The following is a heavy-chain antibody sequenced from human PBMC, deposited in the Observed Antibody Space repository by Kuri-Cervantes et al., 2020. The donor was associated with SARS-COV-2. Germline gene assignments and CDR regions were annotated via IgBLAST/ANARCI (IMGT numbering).Heavy chain of an antibody. CDR1: GGSFNNYY. D-gene: IGHD2-2*01. CDR3: ARGLVAVVPSPVLGLGPHYYSYHVDV. Sequence: SETLSLTCAVYGGSFNNYYWSWIRQPPGKGLEWIGEINHSGGPNHNPSLKSRVIISADTSKNQFSLKMRSVTAADTAVYYCARGLVAVVPSPVLGLGPHYYSYHVDVWGHGTTVTVSS. CDR2: INHSGGP. J-gene: IGHJ6*02. V-gene: IGHV4-34*01.